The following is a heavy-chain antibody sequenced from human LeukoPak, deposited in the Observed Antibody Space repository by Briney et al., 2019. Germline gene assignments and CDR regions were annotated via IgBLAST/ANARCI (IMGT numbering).Heavy chain of an antibody. CDR3: ARTKCGGDCRGYYYYYHMDV. V-gene: IGHV4-61*02. J-gene: IGHJ6*03. CDR2: IYTTGST. D-gene: IGHD2-21*02. CDR1: GGSISSSSYY. Sequence: SETLSLTCTVSGGSISSSSYYWGWIRQPAGKGLEWIGRIYTTGSTNYNSSLKSRLTISVDTSKNQFSLKLRSVTAADTAVYCCARTKCGGDCRGYYYYYHMDVWGKGTTVTISS.